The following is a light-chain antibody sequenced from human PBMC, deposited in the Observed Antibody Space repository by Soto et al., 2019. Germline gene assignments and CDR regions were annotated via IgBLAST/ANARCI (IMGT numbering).Light chain of an antibody. Sequence: QSVLTQPPSVYGAPGQRVTISSTGSSSNIGAGYDVHWYQQLPGTAPKLLIYGNSNRPSGVPDRFSGSKSGTSASLAITGLQAEDEADYYCQSYDSSLSGFVVFGGGTKVTVL. CDR3: QSYDSSLSGFVV. V-gene: IGLV1-40*01. CDR1: SSNIGAGYD. CDR2: GNS. J-gene: IGLJ2*01.